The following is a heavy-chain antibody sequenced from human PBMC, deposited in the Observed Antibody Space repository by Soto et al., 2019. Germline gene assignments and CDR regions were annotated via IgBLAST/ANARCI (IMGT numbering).Heavy chain of an antibody. CDR2: ISFDSSSK. CDR1: GFSLSSYT. Sequence: QVQLVESGRGVVQPGRSLRLSCAGSGFSLSSYTMHWVRQAPGKGLEWVALISFDSSSKHYADSVRGRFSISRDNSKNTLYLQMDSLRPDDTALYYCARDRLRLGELSLIGYFDSWGQGTLVTVSS. J-gene: IGHJ4*02. CDR3: ARDRLRLGELSLIGYFDS. D-gene: IGHD3-16*02. V-gene: IGHV3-30-3*01.